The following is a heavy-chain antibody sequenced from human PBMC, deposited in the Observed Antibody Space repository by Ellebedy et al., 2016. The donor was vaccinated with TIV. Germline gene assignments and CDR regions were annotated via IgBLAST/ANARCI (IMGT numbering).Heavy chain of an antibody. CDR2: IRFDGSNE. CDR3: AKVTGGPAFAMDV. J-gene: IGHJ6*02. CDR1: GFTFSTYG. V-gene: IGHV3-30*02. D-gene: IGHD3-16*01. Sequence: GESLKISCVASGFTFSTYGMHWVRQAPGKGLEWVTFIRFDGSNEYYADSVKGRFTVSRDNSQNTLYLQMNSLRAEEDTAVYYCAKVTGGPAFAMDVWGQGTTVTVSS.